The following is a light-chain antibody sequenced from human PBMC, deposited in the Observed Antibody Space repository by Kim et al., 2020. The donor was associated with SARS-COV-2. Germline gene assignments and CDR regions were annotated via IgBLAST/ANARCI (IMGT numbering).Light chain of an antibody. CDR2: DGS. CDR3: QQYDNFPRT. J-gene: IGKJ4*01. Sequence: SASVGDRVTISCQASQDISNHLKWYQQKPGKAPKLLIYDGSILEAGVPSRFSGGGSGTDFTFSIRSLQPEDIATYYCQQYDNFPRTFGGGTKLEI. CDR1: QDISNH. V-gene: IGKV1-33*01.